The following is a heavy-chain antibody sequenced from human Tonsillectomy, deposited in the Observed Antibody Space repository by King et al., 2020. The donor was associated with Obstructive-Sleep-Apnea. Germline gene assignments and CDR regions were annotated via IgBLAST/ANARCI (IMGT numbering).Heavy chain of an antibody. V-gene: IGHV4-39*01. CDR1: GGSISGSYNY. J-gene: IGHJ4*02. CDR3: ARHNILTGYYNRYFDN. CDR2: IYYSGST. D-gene: IGHD3-9*01. Sequence: QLQESGPGLVKPSETLSLTCTVSGGSISGSYNYWGWIRQPPGRGLEWIGSIYYSGSTYYNPSLKSRVTISVDTSKNQFSLKLNSVTAADTAVYYCARHNILTGYYNRYFDNWGQGTLVTVSS.